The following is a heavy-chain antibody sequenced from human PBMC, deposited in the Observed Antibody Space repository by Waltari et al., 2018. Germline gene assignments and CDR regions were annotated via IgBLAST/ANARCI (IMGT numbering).Heavy chain of an antibody. V-gene: IGHV3-48*03. J-gene: IGHJ4*02. Sequence: EVHLLESGGGLGQPGGSLRISCAPPGFSFGGYEMYWVRPAPGKGLETIYNIKRRSSTVTYGPSVKGRFNVARDNAENSLFLHIIDLGPNDTAVYFCARDSPGPSNLQYVGDFWGPGPLVTVSS. CDR2: IKRRSSTV. CDR3: ARDSPGPSNLQYVGDF. CDR1: GFSFGGYE. D-gene: IGHD4-4*01.